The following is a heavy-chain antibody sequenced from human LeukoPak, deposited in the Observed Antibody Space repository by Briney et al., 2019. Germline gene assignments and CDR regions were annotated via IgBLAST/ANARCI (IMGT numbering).Heavy chain of an antibody. J-gene: IGHJ4*02. CDR3: ARHFSFYGRYYFDY. CDR1: GGSFSGYY. Sequence: PSETLSLTCAVYGGSFSGYYWRWIRQPPGKGLEWIGEINHSGSTNYNPSLKSRVTISVDTSKNQFSLKLSSVTAADTAVYYCARHFSFYGRYYFDYWGQGTLVTVSS. V-gene: IGHV4-34*01. CDR2: INHSGST. D-gene: IGHD3-3*02.